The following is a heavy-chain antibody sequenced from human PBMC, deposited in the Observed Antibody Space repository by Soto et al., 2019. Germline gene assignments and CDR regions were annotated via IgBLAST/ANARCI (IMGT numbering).Heavy chain of an antibody. CDR2: IGSGGGTT. V-gene: IGHV3-23*01. CDR1: GFTFSNYA. D-gene: IGHD4-17*01. CDR3: GKDPNGDYIGAFDI. J-gene: IGHJ3*02. Sequence: GSLRLSCAASGFTFSNYAMSWVRQAPGKGLEWVSGIGSGGGTTHLADSVKGRFTISRDNSKNTLYLQMNSLRAEDTAVYYCGKDPNGDYIGAFDIWGQGTMVTVSS.